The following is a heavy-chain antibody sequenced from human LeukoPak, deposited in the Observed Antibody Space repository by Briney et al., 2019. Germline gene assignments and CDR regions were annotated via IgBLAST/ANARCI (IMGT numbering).Heavy chain of an antibody. Sequence: GGSLRLSCAASGFTFSSYEMNWVRQAPGKGLEWVSYISSSGSTTYYAASVKGRFTISRDNAKNSLYLQMNSLRAEDTAVYYCARGYGSGSSHIDYWGQGTLVTVSS. V-gene: IGHV3-48*03. J-gene: IGHJ4*02. D-gene: IGHD3-10*01. CDR2: ISSSGSTT. CDR3: ARGYGSGSSHIDY. CDR1: GFTFSSYE.